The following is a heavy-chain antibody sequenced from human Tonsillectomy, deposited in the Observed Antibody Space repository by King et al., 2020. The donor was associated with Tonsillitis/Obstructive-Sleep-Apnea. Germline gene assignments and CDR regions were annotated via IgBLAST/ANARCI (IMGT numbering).Heavy chain of an antibody. J-gene: IGHJ4*02. CDR2: IYYSGST. CDR3: ARARGRAVWYDY. CDR1: GGSISSYY. D-gene: IGHD6-13*01. Sequence: QLQESGPGLVKPSETLSLTCTVSGGSISSYYWSWIRQPPGKGLEWIGYIYYSGSTNYNPSLKSRVTISVDTSKNQFSLKLSSVTAADTAVYYCARARGRAVWYDYWGQGTLVTVSS. V-gene: IGHV4-59*01.